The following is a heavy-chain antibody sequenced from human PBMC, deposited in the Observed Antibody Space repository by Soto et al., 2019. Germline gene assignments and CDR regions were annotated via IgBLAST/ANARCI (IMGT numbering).Heavy chain of an antibody. CDR1: GFTFSNAW. V-gene: IGHV3-11*01. J-gene: IGHJ6*02. CDR3: ARVSWREKYGMDV. Sequence: GGSLRLSCAASGFTFSNAWMSWIRQAPGKGLEWISYITFSGNTVYYADSLKGRFTISRDNAKNSLYLQMNRLRAEDTAVYYCARVSWREKYGMDVWGQGTTVTVSS. CDR2: ITFSGNTV.